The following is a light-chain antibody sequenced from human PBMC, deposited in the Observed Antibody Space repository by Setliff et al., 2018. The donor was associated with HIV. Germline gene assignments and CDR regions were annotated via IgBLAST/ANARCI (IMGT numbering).Light chain of an antibody. J-gene: IGLJ1*01. V-gene: IGLV1-44*01. CDR2: TNS. Sequence: KRVTISCSGSNSNIGTNTVNWYQQLPGAAPKLLIYTNSHRPSGVPDRFSGSKSGTSASLAISGLRSEDEADYYCASWDDSLKEYVFGTGTKVTVL. CDR1: NSNIGTNT. CDR3: ASWDDSLKEYV.